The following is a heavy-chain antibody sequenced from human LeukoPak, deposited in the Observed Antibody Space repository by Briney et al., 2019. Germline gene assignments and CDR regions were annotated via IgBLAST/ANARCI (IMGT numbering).Heavy chain of an antibody. D-gene: IGHD6-13*01. V-gene: IGHV4-39*07. J-gene: IGHJ4*02. Sequence: SETLSLTCTVSGGSISSSSYYWGWIRQPPGKGLEWIGNIYYSGSTYYNPSLKSRVTISVDTSKNRFSLKLSSVTAADTAVYYCARSETYSSSWSVDDWGQGTLVTVSS. CDR2: IYYSGST. CDR1: GGSISSSSYY. CDR3: ARSETYSSSWSVDD.